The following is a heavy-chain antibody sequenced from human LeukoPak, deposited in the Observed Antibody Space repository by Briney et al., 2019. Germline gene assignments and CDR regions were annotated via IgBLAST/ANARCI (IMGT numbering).Heavy chain of an antibody. CDR1: GFTFSSYA. D-gene: IGHD2-15*01. Sequence: GGSLRLSCAASGFTFSSYAMHWVRQAPGKGLEWVAVISYDGSNKYYADSVKGRFTISRDNSKNTLSLQMNSLRAEDTAVYYCAKPKYCSGGSCSPASYWGQGTLVTVSS. CDR3: AKPKYCSGGSCSPASY. J-gene: IGHJ4*02. CDR2: ISYDGSNK. V-gene: IGHV3-30*04.